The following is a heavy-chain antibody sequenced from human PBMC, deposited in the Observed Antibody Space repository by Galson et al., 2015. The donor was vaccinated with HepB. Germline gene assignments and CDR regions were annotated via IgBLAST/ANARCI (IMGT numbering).Heavy chain of an antibody. Sequence: ETLSLTCTVSGGSISSSSYYWGWIRQPPGKGLEWIGSIYYSGSTYYNPSLKSRVTISVDTSKNQFSLKLSSVTAADTAVYYCARHPGIVGAPADYWGQGTLVTVSS. D-gene: IGHD1-26*01. J-gene: IGHJ4*02. CDR1: GGSISSSSYY. CDR2: IYYSGST. CDR3: ARHPGIVGAPADY. V-gene: IGHV4-39*01.